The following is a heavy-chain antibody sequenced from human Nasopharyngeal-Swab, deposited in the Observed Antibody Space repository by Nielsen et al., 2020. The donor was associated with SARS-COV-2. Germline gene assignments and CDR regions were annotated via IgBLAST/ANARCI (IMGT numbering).Heavy chain of an antibody. CDR3: AKDRDSGDDSDDYYHYYGMDV. V-gene: IGHV3-74*01. Sequence: GESLKISCTASGFTFSAYWMYWVRQAPGKGLVWVSRINSDGSNTAYADSVKGRFSISRGNAKNTVYLQMNSLRAEDTAIYYCAKDRDSGDDSDDYYHYYGMDVWGQGTTVTVSS. CDR1: GFTFSAYW. J-gene: IGHJ6*02. D-gene: IGHD5-12*01. CDR2: INSDGSNT.